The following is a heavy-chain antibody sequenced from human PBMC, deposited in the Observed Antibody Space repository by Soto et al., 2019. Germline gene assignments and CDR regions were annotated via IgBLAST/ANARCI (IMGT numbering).Heavy chain of an antibody. V-gene: IGHV3-23*01. J-gene: IGHJ4*02. Sequence: GGSLRLSCAASGFTFSSYAMSWVRQAPGKGLEWVSAISGSGGSTYYADSGKGRFTISRDNSKNTLYLQMNSLRAEDTAVYYCASPHSSSWYYFDYWGQGTLVTVSS. D-gene: IGHD6-13*01. CDR3: ASPHSSSWYYFDY. CDR2: ISGSGGST. CDR1: GFTFSSYA.